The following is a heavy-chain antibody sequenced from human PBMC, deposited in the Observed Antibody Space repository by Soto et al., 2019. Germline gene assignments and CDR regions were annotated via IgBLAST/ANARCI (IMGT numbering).Heavy chain of an antibody. CDR3: AKTAQLAPHFDY. CDR2: IYSGGST. Sequence: GGSLRLSCAASGFTVSSNYMSWVRQAPGKGLEWVSVIYSGGSTYYADSVKGRFTISRDNSKNTLYLQMNSLRAEDTAVYYCAKTAQLAPHFDYWGQGTLVTVSS. CDR1: GFTVSSNY. J-gene: IGHJ4*02. D-gene: IGHD6-13*01. V-gene: IGHV3-66*01.